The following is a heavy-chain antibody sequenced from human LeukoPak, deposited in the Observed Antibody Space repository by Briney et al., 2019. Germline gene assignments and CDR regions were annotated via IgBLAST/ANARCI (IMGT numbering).Heavy chain of an antibody. J-gene: IGHJ4*02. CDR3: ARDRRSMVRGVTLDYFDY. CDR2: IKEDGSDK. CDR1: GFTFSNYW. V-gene: IGHV3-7*03. D-gene: IGHD3-10*01. Sequence: GGSLRLSCAASGFTFSNYWMNWVRQAPGKGLEWVANIKEDGSDKYYVDSVKGRFTISRDNAKNSLYLQMNSLRAEDTAVYYCARDRRSMVRGVTLDYFDYWGQGTLVTVSS.